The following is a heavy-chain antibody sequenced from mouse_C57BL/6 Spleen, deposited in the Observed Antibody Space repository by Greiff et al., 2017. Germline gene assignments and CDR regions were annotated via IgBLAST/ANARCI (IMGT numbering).Heavy chain of an antibody. J-gene: IGHJ3*01. Sequence: QVQLQQPGAELVKPGASVKLSCKASGYTFTSYWMQWVKQRPGQGLEWIGEIDPSDSYTNYNQKFKGKATLTVDTSSSTAYMQLSSLTSEDSAVYYCASDHYGSRGFAYWGQGTLVTVSA. V-gene: IGHV1-50*01. CDR1: GYTFTSYW. CDR3: ASDHYGSRGFAY. D-gene: IGHD1-1*01. CDR2: IDPSDSYT.